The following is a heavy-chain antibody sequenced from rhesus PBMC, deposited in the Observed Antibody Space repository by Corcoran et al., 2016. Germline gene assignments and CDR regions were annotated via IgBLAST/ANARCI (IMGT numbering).Heavy chain of an antibody. V-gene: IGHV4-65*01. CDR3: ARDDYGNSDY. D-gene: IGHD4-35*01. J-gene: IGHJ4*01. CDR2: ISGSSGST. Sequence: QVQLQESGPGLVKPSETLSLTCAVSGGSVSSSNWWSWIRQPPGKGLEWIGYISGSSGSTYYNPSLKSRVTISTDTSKNQLSLKLSSVTTADTAVYYCARDDYGNSDYWGQGVLVTVSS. CDR1: GGSVSSSNW.